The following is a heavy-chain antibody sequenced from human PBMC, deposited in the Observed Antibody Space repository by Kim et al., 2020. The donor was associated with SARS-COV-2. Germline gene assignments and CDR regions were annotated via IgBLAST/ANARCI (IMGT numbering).Heavy chain of an antibody. D-gene: IGHD3-22*01. CDR1: GGSFSGYY. J-gene: IGHJ5*02. CDR3: ARDGYYDSSAYWFDP. V-gene: IGHV4-34*01. CDR2: INNSGST. Sequence: SETLSLTCAVYGGSFSGYYWSWIRQPPGKGLEWIGEINNSGSTNYNPALKSRVTISVDTSKNQFSLKLSSVTAADTAVYYCARDGYYDSSAYWFDPWGQGTLVTVSS.